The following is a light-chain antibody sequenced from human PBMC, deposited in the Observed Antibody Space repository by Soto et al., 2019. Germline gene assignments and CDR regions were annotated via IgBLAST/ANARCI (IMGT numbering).Light chain of an antibody. V-gene: IGLV2-14*01. CDR3: SSYTSSSTRV. J-gene: IGLJ3*02. CDR1: SSDVGGYNY. CDR2: KVS. Sequence: QSALTQPASVSGSPGQSITISCTGTSSDVGGYNYVSWYQQHPGKAPKLMIYKVSNRPSGVSNRFSGSKSGNTASLIISGLQAEDEADYYCSSYTSSSTRVFGGGTKLTVL.